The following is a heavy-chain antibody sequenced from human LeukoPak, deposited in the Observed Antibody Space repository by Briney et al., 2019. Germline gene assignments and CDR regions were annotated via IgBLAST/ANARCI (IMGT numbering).Heavy chain of an antibody. Sequence: GGSLRLSCAASGFTFSSYAMSWVRQAPGKGLEWVSAISGSGGSTYYADSGKGRVTISRDNSKNTLYLQMNSLRAEDTAVYYCAKSVRFLENYYYMDVWGKGTTVTVSS. CDR2: ISGSGGST. CDR3: AKSVRFLENYYYMDV. CDR1: GFTFSSYA. V-gene: IGHV3-23*01. J-gene: IGHJ6*03. D-gene: IGHD3-3*01.